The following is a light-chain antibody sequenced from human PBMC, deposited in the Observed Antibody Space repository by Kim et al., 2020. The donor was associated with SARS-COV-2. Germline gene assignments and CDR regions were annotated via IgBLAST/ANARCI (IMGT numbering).Light chain of an antibody. J-gene: IGKJ5*01. CDR3: QQYDDKPSIT. V-gene: IGKV3-20*01. CDR1: QSVSSRF. Sequence: EIVLTQSPGTLSLSPGERATLTCRASQSVSSRFLAWYQQKPGQTPRHLIYGASSRATGIPDRFIGSGSETDFTLTISRLEPEDFAVYYYQQYDDKPSITFGQGTRLEIK. CDR2: GAS.